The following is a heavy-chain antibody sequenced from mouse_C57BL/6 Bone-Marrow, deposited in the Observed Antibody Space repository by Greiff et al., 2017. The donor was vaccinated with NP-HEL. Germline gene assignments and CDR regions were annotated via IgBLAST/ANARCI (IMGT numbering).Heavy chain of an antibody. CDR2: ISGGGGNT. CDR1: GFTFSSYT. V-gene: IGHV5-9*01. CDR3: ARPGGFAY. Sequence: EVQGVESGGGLVKPGGSLKLSCAASGFTFSSYTMSWVRQTPEKRLEWVATISGGGGNTYYPDSVKGRFTISRDNAKNTLYLQMSSLRGEDTALYYCARPGGFAYWGQGTLVTVSA. J-gene: IGHJ3*01.